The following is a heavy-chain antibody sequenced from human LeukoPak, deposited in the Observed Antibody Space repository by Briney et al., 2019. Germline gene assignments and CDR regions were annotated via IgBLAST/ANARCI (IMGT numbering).Heavy chain of an antibody. V-gene: IGHV3-30*02. CDR3: AKDTYYYDSSGYSGY. CDR2: IRYDGSNK. CDR1: GFTFSSYG. Sequence: GGSLRLSCAASGFTFSSYGMHWVRQAPGKGLEWVAFIRYDGSNKYYADSVKGRFTISRDNSKNTLYLQMNSLSVEDTAVYYCAKDTYYYDSSGYSGYWGQGTLVTVSS. D-gene: IGHD3-22*01. J-gene: IGHJ4*02.